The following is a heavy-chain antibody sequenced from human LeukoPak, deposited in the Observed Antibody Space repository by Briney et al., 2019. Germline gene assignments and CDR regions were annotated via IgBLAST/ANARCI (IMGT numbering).Heavy chain of an antibody. J-gene: IGHJ5*02. V-gene: IGHV4-38-2*02. Sequence: KASETLSLTCTVSGYSISSGYYWGWIRQPPGKGLEWIGSIYHSGSTYYNPSLKSRVTISVDTSKNQFSLKLSSVTAADTAVYYCARVLRGYSGRTTPQNNWFDPWGQGTLVTVSS. D-gene: IGHD5-12*01. CDR1: GYSISSGYY. CDR3: ARVLRGYSGRTTPQNNWFDP. CDR2: IYHSGST.